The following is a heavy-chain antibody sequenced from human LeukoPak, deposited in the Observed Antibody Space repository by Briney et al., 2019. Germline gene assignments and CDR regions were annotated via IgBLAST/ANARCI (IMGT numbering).Heavy chain of an antibody. CDR2: INHSGST. D-gene: IGHD2-2*01. V-gene: IGHV4-34*01. CDR3: ARVHYLGYCSSTSCYGNSIDY. Sequence: SETLSLTCAVYGGSFSGYYWGWIRQPPGKGLEWIGEINHSGSTNYNPSLKSRVTISVDTSKNQFSLKLSSVTAADTAVYYCARVHYLGYCSSTSCYGNSIDYWGQGTLVTVSS. CDR1: GGSFSGYY. J-gene: IGHJ4*02.